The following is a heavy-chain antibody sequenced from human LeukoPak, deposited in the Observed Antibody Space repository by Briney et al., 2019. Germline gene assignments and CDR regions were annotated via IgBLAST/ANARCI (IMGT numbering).Heavy chain of an antibody. Sequence: GASLRLTCAASGFIFRNYALHWVRQAPGKGLEYISAISSNGRTTYYAESVRGRFTISRDDSKNTLYLQMGSLRAEDMAVYYCARRFGELLNYMDVWGTGTTVTVSS. CDR1: GFIFRNYA. D-gene: IGHD3-10*01. J-gene: IGHJ6*03. CDR3: ARRFGELLNYMDV. V-gene: IGHV3-64*02. CDR2: ISSNGRTT.